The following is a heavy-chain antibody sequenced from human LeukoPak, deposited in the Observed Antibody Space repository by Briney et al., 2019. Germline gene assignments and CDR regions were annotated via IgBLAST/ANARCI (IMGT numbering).Heavy chain of an antibody. CDR1: GYTFTSYD. V-gene: IGHV1-46*01. CDR2: INPSGGST. D-gene: IGHD6-13*01. Sequence: ASVKVSCKASGYTFTSYDINWVRQATGQGLEWMGIINPSGGSTSYAQKFQGRVTMTRDTSTSTVYMELSSLRSEDTAVYYCAAVRAAGFPGRWFDPWGQGTLVTVSS. J-gene: IGHJ5*02. CDR3: AAVRAAGFPGRWFDP.